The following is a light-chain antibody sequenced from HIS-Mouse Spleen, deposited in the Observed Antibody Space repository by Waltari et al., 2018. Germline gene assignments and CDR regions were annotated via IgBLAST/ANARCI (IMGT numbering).Light chain of an antibody. Sequence: EIVSTQSPATLSLAPGERATLNCKASQSVSSYLAWYQQKPGQAPRLLIYDASNRATGIPARFSGSGSGTDFTLTISSLEPEDFAVYYCQQRSNWPHTFGQGTKLEIK. V-gene: IGKV3-11*01. J-gene: IGKJ2*01. CDR3: QQRSNWPHT. CDR1: QSVSSY. CDR2: DAS.